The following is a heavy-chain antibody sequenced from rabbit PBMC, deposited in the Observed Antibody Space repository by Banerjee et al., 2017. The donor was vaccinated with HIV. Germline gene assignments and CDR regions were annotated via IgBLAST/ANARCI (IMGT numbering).Heavy chain of an antibody. CDR1: GFSFSSGYD. J-gene: IGHJ4*01. CDR3: ARAGNSGWGDAFNL. Sequence: QQLVESGGGLVKPGASLTLTCKASGFSFSSGYDMCWVRQAQGKGLEWIACIATSSGSTWYAGWATGRFTISKTSSTPVTLQMTSLTAADAATYFCARAGNSGWGDAFNLWGPGTLVAVS. CDR2: IATSSGST. D-gene: IGHD4-1*01. V-gene: IGHV1S40*01.